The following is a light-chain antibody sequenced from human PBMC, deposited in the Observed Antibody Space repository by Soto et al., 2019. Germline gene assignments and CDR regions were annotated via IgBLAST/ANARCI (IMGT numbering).Light chain of an antibody. V-gene: IGKV1-5*03. CDR3: HQYNNWPPET. CDR1: QTISSW. CDR2: KAS. Sequence: DIQMTQSPSTLSGSVGDRVTITCRASQTISSWLAWYQQKPGKAPKLLIYKASTLKSGVPSRFSGSGSGTEFTLTISSLQPEDVAIYYCHQYNNWPPETFGQGTKVDIK. J-gene: IGKJ1*01.